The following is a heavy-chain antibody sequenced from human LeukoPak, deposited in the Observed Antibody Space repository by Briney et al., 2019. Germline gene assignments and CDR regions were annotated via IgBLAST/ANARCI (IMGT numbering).Heavy chain of an antibody. CDR3: ARGPQCSTFTCPYYFDS. D-gene: IGHD2/OR15-2a*01. Sequence: ASVKVSCKAAGYTFTNYDINWVRQATGQGLEWMGWMNPNSGNTGYGQKFQGRVTITRNTSISTAYMELSSLRSEDTALYYCARGPQCSTFTCPYYFDSWGQGTLVTVSS. CDR1: GYTFTNYD. J-gene: IGHJ4*02. CDR2: MNPNSGNT. V-gene: IGHV1-8*03.